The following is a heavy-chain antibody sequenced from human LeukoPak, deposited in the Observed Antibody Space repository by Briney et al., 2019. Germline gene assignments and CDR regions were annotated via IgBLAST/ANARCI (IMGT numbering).Heavy chain of an antibody. CDR3: ARETYPRNDAFDI. J-gene: IGHJ3*02. CDR2: ISSSGSTI. CDR1: GFTFSDYY. V-gene: IGHV3-11*01. Sequence: GGSLRLPCAASGFTFSDYYMSWIRQAPGKGLEWVSYISSSGSTIYYADSVKGRFTISRDNAKNSLYLQMNSLRAEDTAVYYCARETYPRNDAFDIWGQGTMVTVSS.